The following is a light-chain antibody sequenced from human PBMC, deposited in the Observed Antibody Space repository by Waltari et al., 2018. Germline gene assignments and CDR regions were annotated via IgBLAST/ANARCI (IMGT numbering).Light chain of an antibody. CDR3: SSYAGSNNLV. Sequence: QSALTQPPSASGSPGQSVTISCTGTSSDVGGYKFVSWYQQHPGRAPKLMISEVNQRPSGVPDRFSGSKSGNTASLTVSGLQAEDEADYYCSSYAGSNNLVFGTGTKVTVL. CDR1: SSDVGGYKF. J-gene: IGLJ1*01. V-gene: IGLV2-8*01. CDR2: EVN.